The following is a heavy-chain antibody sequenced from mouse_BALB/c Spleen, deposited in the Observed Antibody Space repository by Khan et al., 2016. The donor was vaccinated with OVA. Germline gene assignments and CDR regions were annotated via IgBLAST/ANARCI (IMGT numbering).Heavy chain of an antibody. V-gene: IGHV2-6-1*01. Sequence: VQLQESGPGLVAPSQSLSITCTISGFSLTSYGVHWVRQPPGKGLEWLVVIWSDGHTTYNSALKSRLSISKDNSKSQVFLKLISLQTDDTAMYYCAIYGYSGNYCSALDYWGQGTSVTVSS. CDR3: AIYGYSGNYCSALDY. J-gene: IGHJ4*01. D-gene: IGHD2-1*01. CDR2: IWSDGHT. CDR1: GFSLTSYG.